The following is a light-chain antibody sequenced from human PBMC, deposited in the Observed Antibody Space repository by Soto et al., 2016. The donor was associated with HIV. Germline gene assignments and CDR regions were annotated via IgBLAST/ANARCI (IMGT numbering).Light chain of an antibody. CDR2: DEN. Sequence: SYELTQPPSVSVAPGKTATITCEENNIGSKSVHWHQQKPGQAPVLVVYDENDRPSGIPERFSASNSGNTATLTISRVEAGDEADYYCQVWDYNTDHVLFGGGTKLTVL. V-gene: IGLV3-21*03. CDR1: NIGSKS. J-gene: IGLJ2*01. CDR3: QVWDYNTDHVL.